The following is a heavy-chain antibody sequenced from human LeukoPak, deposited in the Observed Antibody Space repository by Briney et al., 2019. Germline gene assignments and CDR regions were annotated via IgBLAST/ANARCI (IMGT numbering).Heavy chain of an antibody. Sequence: GASLQISCKGSGYSFTSYWIGWVRQLPGKGLEWMGIIYPGDSDTRHSPSFQGQVTISADKSISTAYLQWSSLKASDTAMYYCARGAGADGYNTDYWGQGTLVTVSS. D-gene: IGHD5-24*01. V-gene: IGHV5-51*01. CDR1: GYSFTSYW. CDR3: ARGAGADGYNTDY. J-gene: IGHJ4*02. CDR2: IYPGDSDT.